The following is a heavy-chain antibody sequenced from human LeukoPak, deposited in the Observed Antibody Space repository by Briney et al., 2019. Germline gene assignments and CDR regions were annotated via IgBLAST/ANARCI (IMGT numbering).Heavy chain of an antibody. Sequence: ASVKVSCKASGYTFTGHYMHWVRQAPGQGLEWMGWINPNSGGTNYAQKFQGRVTMTRDTSISTAFMELSRLRSDDTAVYYCAREVVAAAGKNFDYWGQGTLVTVSS. CDR1: GYTFTGHY. D-gene: IGHD6-13*01. CDR2: INPNSGGT. V-gene: IGHV1-2*02. J-gene: IGHJ4*02. CDR3: AREVVAAAGKNFDY.